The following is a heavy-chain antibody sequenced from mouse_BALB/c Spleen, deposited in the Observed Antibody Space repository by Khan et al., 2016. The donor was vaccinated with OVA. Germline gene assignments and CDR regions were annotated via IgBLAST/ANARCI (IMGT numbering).Heavy chain of an antibody. Sequence: EVQLQESGPSLVKPSQTLSLTCSVTGDSITSGYWSWIRKFPGNKLEYMGYMIYTGYTDYNPSLYSRLAITRHTTKNQYYLQWNSVTTEDSATYYCARATYRYAFAYWGQGTLVTVSA. V-gene: IGHV3-8*02. CDR3: ARATYRYAFAY. CDR1: GDSITSGY. J-gene: IGHJ3*01. D-gene: IGHD2-14*01. CDR2: MIYTGYT.